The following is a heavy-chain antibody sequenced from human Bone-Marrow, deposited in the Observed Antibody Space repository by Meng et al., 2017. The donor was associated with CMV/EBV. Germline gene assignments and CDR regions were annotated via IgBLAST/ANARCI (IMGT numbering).Heavy chain of an antibody. CDR3: ARDRTVEMVAWSGYPH. J-gene: IGHJ4*02. CDR2: ISSSGSTI. Sequence: LKISCAASGSTFSSYEMNWVRQAPGKGLEWVSYISSSGSTIYYADSVKGRFTISRDNAKNSLYLQMNSLRAEDTAVYYCARDRTVEMVAWSGYPHWGQGTLVTVSS. V-gene: IGHV3-48*03. CDR1: GSTFSSYE. D-gene: IGHD3-3*01.